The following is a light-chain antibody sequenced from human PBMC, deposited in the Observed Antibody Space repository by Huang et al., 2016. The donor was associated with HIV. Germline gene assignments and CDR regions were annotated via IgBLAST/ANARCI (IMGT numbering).Light chain of an antibody. CDR2: DAS. V-gene: IGKV1-33*01. CDR3: QHYDNLRT. CDR1: QDISNY. Sequence: DIQMTQSPSSLSASVGDRVTITCQASQDISNYLKWYQQKPGKAPKLIIYDASNLETWVSSRCSGGGAGTDVSFTISSLQPEGIATYYCQHYDNLRTFGQGTKVEIK. J-gene: IGKJ1*01.